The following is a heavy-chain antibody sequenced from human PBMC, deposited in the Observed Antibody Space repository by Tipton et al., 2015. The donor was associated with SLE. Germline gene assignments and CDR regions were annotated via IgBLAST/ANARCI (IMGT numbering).Heavy chain of an antibody. CDR3: ARKSLVEDL. J-gene: IGHJ4*02. Sequence: TLSLTCTVSGGSISSGSYYWTWIRQPAGKGLEWIGRIYSGGSTKYNPSLKSRVTISVDTSKNQFSLKLSSVTTAGTAAYYCARKSLVEDLWGQGTLVTVSS. CDR1: GGSISSGSYY. D-gene: IGHD6-6*01. V-gene: IGHV4-61*02. CDR2: IYSGGST.